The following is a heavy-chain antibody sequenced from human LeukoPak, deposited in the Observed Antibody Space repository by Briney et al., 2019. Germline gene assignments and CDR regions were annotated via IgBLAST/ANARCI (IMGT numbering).Heavy chain of an antibody. CDR3: ARVLYSGYDWNDAFDI. J-gene: IGHJ3*02. Sequence: SQTLSLTCAVSGGSISSGGYSWSWIRQPPGKGLEWIGYIYHSGSTYYNPFLKSRVTISVDRSKNQFSLKLSSVTAADTPVYYCARVLYSGYDWNDAFDIWGQGTMVTVSS. D-gene: IGHD5-12*01. CDR2: IYHSGST. CDR1: GGSISSGGYS. V-gene: IGHV4-30-2*01.